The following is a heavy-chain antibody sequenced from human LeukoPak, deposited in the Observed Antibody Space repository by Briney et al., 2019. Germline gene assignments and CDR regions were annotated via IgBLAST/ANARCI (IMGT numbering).Heavy chain of an antibody. D-gene: IGHD2-15*01. CDR1: GYSISSGYY. J-gene: IGHJ5*02. CDR2: IYHSGST. Sequence: PSETLSLTCAVSGYSISSGYYWGWIRQPPGKGLEWIGSIYHSGSTYYNPSLKSRVTISVDTSKNQFSLKLSSVTAADTAVYYCARDLSSGATGWFDPWGQGTLVTVSS. V-gene: IGHV4-38-2*02. CDR3: ARDLSSGATGWFDP.